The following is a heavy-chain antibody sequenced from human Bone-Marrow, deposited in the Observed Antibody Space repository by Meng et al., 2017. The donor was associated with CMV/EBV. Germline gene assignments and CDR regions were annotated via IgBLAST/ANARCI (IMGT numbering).Heavy chain of an antibody. D-gene: IGHD5-12*01. V-gene: IGHV3-52*01. CDR2: IKCDGSAK. CDR1: GFTFSSSW. CDR3: VLRLPAWDFDY. J-gene: IGHJ4*02. Sequence: GESLKISCAASGFTFSSSWMHGVCQAPETGLEWVADIKCDGSAKYHADSVKGRLTISRDNAKNSLYLQVNSLRAEDTAVYYCVLRLPAWDFDYWGQGTLVTVSS.